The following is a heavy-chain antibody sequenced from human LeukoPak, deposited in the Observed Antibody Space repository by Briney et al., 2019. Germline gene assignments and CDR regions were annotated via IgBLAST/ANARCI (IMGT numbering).Heavy chain of an antibody. CDR3: ARDLSVNAFDI. J-gene: IGHJ3*02. Sequence: GSLRLSCAASGFTVSSNYMSWIRQSPGKGLEWIAYMHGSGSPNYNPSLASRLTLSVDATENLLSLKLTSVTAADTAVYFCARDLSVNAFDIWGQGTLVTVSS. CDR1: GFTVSSNY. D-gene: IGHD2/OR15-2a*01. CDR2: MHGSGSP. V-gene: IGHV4-59*02.